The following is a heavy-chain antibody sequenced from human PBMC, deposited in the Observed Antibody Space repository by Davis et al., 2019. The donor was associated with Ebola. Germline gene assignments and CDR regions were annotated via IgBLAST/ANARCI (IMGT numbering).Heavy chain of an antibody. J-gene: IGHJ5*02. D-gene: IGHD1-26*01. CDR1: GFTFSSYA. Sequence: PGGSLRLSCAASGFTFSSYAMSWVRQAPGKGLEWVANIKQDGSEKYYVDSVKGRFTISRDNAKNSLYLQMNSLRAEDTAVYYCARDRGWAGWFDPWGQGTLVTVSS. CDR2: IKQDGSEK. CDR3: ARDRGWAGWFDP. V-gene: IGHV3-7*01.